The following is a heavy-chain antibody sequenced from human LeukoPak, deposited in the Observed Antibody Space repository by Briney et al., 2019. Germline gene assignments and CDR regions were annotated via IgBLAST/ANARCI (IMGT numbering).Heavy chain of an antibody. CDR3: AREKLWGDAFDI. CDR2: IYYSGST. V-gene: IGHV4-59*01. Sequence: NPSETLSLTCTVSGGSISSYYWSWIRQPPGKGLEWIGYIYYSGSTNYNPSLKSRVTISVDTSKNQFSQKLSSVTAADTAVYYCAREKLWGDAFDIWGQGTMVTVSS. D-gene: IGHD2-21*01. J-gene: IGHJ3*02. CDR1: GGSISSYY.